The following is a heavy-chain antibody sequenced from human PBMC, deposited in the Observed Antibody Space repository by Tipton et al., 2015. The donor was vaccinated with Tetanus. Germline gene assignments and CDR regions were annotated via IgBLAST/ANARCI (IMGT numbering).Heavy chain of an antibody. CDR2: ISGSGGST. D-gene: IGHD2-15*01. J-gene: IGHJ4*02. CDR3: ARGRYCSGGSCYESEYYFDY. CDR1: GFTFSSYA. Sequence: SLRLSCAASGFTFSSYAMSWVRQAPGKGLEWVSAISGSGGSTYYADSVKGRFTISRDNSKNTLYLQMNSLRAEDTAVYYCARGRYCSGGSCYESEYYFDYWGQGTLVTVSS. V-gene: IGHV3-23*01.